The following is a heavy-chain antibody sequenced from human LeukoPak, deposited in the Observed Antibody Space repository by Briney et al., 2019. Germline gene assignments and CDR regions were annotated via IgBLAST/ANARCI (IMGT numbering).Heavy chain of an antibody. V-gene: IGHV4-59*01. CDR3: ARARRTTLGYFDY. D-gene: IGHD1-1*01. CDR1: GASISSYH. J-gene: IGHJ4*02. Sequence: SETLSLTCTVSGASISSYHWSWIRQPPGKGLEWIGNVYYSGSSNYNPSLKSRLAMSVDTSKNQFSLKLSSVTAADTAVYYCARARRTTLGYFDYWGQGTLVTVSS. CDR2: VYYSGSS.